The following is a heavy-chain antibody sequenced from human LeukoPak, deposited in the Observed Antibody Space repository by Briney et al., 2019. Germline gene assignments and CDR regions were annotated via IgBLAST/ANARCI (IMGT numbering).Heavy chain of an antibody. CDR1: GFTFSSYS. D-gene: IGHD6-6*01. Sequence: GGSLRLSCAASGFTFSSYSMNWVRQAPGKGLEWVSSISSSSSYIYYADSVKGRFTISRDNAKNSLYLQMNSLRAEDTALYYCARDLGYSSSFRGFDYWGQGTLVTVSS. CDR3: ARDLGYSSSFRGFDY. CDR2: ISSSSSYI. V-gene: IGHV3-21*01. J-gene: IGHJ4*02.